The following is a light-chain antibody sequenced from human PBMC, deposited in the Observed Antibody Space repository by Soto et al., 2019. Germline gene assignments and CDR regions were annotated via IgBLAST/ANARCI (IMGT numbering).Light chain of an antibody. J-gene: IGLJ2*01. CDR1: SGHSSYA. CDR3: QTWGTGIHVV. Sequence: QSVLTQSPSASASLGASVKLTCTLSSGHSSYAIAWHQQQPEKGPRYLMKLNSGGSHSKGDGIPDRFSGSSSGAERYLTISSLQSEDEADYYCQTWGTGIHVVFDGGTKLTVL. V-gene: IGLV4-69*01. CDR2: LNSGGSH.